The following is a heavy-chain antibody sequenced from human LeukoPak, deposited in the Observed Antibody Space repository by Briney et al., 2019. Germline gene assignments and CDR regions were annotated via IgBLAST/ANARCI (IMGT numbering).Heavy chain of an antibody. V-gene: IGHV1-2*02. D-gene: IGHD2-8*01. J-gene: IGHJ4*02. CDR2: INPNSGDT. CDR1: GYTFTAYY. CDR3: ARGLMSAVRVGYFDY. Sequence: ASVKVSCKASGYTFTAYYIHWVRQASGQGLEWLGWINPNSGDTNFAQKFQGRVTMTRDTSITTAYMELSRLKSDDTAVYYCARGLMSAVRVGYFDYWGQGTLVTVSS.